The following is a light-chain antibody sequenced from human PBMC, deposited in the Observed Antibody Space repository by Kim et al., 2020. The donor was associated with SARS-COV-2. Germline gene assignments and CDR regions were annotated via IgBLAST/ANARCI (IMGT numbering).Light chain of an antibody. CDR1: KLGDKY. J-gene: IGLJ2*01. CDR3: KGGESSTAV. Sequence: SYELTQPPSVSVSPGQTASITCSGDKLGDKYACWYQQKPGQSPVLVIYQDSKRPSGIPERFSGSTSGNTATLTISGTQAMDEADYYCKGGESSTAVFGGG. CDR2: QDS. V-gene: IGLV3-1*01.